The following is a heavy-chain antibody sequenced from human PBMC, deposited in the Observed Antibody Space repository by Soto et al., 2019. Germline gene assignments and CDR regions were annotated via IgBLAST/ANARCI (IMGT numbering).Heavy chain of an antibody. V-gene: IGHV3-15*01. CDR2: IKSKTDGGTT. CDR1: GFTFSNAW. Sequence: VGSLRLSCAASGFTFSNAWMSWVRQAPGKGLEWVGRIKSKTDGGTTDYAAPVKGRFTISRDDSKNTLYLQMNSLKTEDTAVYYCTTGRLYDSSGYYYKNWFDPWGQGALVTVSS. CDR3: TTGRLYDSSGYYYKNWFDP. J-gene: IGHJ5*02. D-gene: IGHD3-22*01.